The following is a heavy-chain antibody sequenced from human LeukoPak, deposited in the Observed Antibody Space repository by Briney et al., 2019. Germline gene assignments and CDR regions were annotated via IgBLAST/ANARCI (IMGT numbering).Heavy chain of an antibody. CDR2: IYYSGST. J-gene: IGHJ5*02. CDR1: GGSISSYY. CDR3: ARFVGAQYNWFDP. D-gene: IGHD1-26*01. Sequence: PSETLSLTCTVSGGSISSYYWSWIRQPPGKGLEWIGYIYYSGSTNYNPSLKSRVTISVDTSKNQFSLKLSSVTAADTAVYYCARFVGAQYNWFDPWGQGTLVTVSS. V-gene: IGHV4-59*08.